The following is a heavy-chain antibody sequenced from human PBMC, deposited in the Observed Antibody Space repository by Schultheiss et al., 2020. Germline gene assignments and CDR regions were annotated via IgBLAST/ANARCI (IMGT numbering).Heavy chain of an antibody. D-gene: IGHD5-18*01. J-gene: IGHJ6*03. CDR3: ARGAVQLWFNYYYYMDV. Sequence: ASVKVSCKASGYTFTSYGISWVRQAPGQGLEWMGWISAYNGNTNYAQKFQGRVTITADKSTSTAYMELSSLRSEDTAVYYCARGAVQLWFNYYYYMDVWGKGTTVTVSS. CDR1: GYTFTSYG. CDR2: ISAYNGNT. V-gene: IGHV1-18*04.